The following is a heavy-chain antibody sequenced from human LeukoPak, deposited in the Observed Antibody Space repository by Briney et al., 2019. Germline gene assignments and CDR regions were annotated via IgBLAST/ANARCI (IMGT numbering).Heavy chain of an antibody. Sequence: ASVKVSCKASGYTFTGYYMHWVRQAPGQGLEWMGWINPNSGGTNYAQKFQGRVTMTRDTSISTAYMELSRLRSDDTAVYYCATRSIPLTGEDYWGQGTLVTVSS. J-gene: IGHJ4*02. CDR2: INPNSGGT. D-gene: IGHD7-27*01. V-gene: IGHV1-2*02. CDR3: ATRSIPLTGEDY. CDR1: GYTFTGYY.